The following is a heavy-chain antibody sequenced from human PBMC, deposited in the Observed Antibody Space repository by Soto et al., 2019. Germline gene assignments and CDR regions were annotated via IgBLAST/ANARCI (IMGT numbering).Heavy chain of an antibody. J-gene: IGHJ6*03. V-gene: IGHV3-48*01. CDR1: EFTFSTYA. D-gene: IGHD3-10*01. CDR3: ARDQSRGQVFYYYMDV. Sequence: EVQLVESGGGLVQPGGSLRLSCAASEFTFSTYAMNWVRQAPGKGLGWVSYISSSSQNIRYADSVKGRFTIYRDNAKNSLYLKMNSLRAEDTAVYYCARDQSRGQVFYYYMDVWGKGTTVTVSS. CDR2: ISSSSQNI.